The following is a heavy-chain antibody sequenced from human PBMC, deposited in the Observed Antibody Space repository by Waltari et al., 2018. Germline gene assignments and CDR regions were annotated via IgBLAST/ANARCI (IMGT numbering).Heavy chain of an antibody. D-gene: IGHD3-3*01. CDR3: MTLPIFGLVIKNY. Sequence: EVHLTQSGAEVKKPGATVKISCKASGYSFTAHLLHWVRQAPGKGPEWIGRVDPEDGETTLAEKFEGRVTITADTSTDTAYMDLSRLRSEDTALYYCMTLPIFGLVIKNYWGQGTLVTVSS. CDR1: GYSFTAHL. CDR2: VDPEDGET. V-gene: IGHV1-69-2*01. J-gene: IGHJ1*01.